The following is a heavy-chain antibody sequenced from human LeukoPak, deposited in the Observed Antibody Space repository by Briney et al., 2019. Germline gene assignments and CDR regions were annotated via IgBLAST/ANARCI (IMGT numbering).Heavy chain of an antibody. CDR3: ARDLVVVTAIGARYYYGMDV. V-gene: IGHV3-30-3*01. J-gene: IGHJ6*02. D-gene: IGHD2-21*02. CDR1: RFIFSTYP. CDR2: ISHDGTNQ. Sequence: GRSLRLSCAASRFIFSTYPMHWVRQAPGKGLEWVALISHDGTNQDFADSVKGRFIISRDNSKNTLYLQMNSLRPDDTAVYYCARDLVVVTAIGARYYYGMDVWGQGTTVTVSS.